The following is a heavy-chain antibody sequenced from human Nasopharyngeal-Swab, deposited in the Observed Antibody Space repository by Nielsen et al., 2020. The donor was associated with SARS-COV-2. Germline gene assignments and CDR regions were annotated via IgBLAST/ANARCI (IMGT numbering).Heavy chain of an antibody. D-gene: IGHD5-18*01. V-gene: IGHV4-34*01. CDR2: INHSGST. Sequence: SETLSLTCAVYGGSFSGYHWSWIRQPPGKGLEWIGEINHSGSTNYNPSLKSRVTISVDTSKNQFSLKLSSVTAADTAVYYCARGGRGYSYGYGVYWGQGTLVTVSS. J-gene: IGHJ4*02. CDR3: ARGGRGYSYGYGVY. CDR1: GGSFSGYH.